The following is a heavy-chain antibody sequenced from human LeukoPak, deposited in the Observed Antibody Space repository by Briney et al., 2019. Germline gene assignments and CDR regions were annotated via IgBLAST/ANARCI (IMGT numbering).Heavy chain of an antibody. Sequence: ASVKVSCKASGYTFTSYFMHWARQAPGQGLEGMGIINPSGGSTSYAQKFQGRVTMTRDTSTSTVYMELSSLRSEDTAVYYCARTAGRTFDYWGQGTLVTVSS. V-gene: IGHV1-46*01. D-gene: IGHD6-6*01. CDR1: GYTFTSYF. J-gene: IGHJ4*02. CDR3: ARTAGRTFDY. CDR2: INPSGGST.